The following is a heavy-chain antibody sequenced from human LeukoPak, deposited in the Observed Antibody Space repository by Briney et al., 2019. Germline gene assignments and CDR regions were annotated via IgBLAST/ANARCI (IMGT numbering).Heavy chain of an antibody. Sequence: ASVKVSCKASGYTFTSYGISWVRQAPGQGLEWMGRINPNSGGTNYAQKFQGRVTMTRDTSISTTYMELSRLRSDDTAVYYCASQRNWNVYYYGMDVWGQGTTVTVSS. CDR1: GYTFTSYG. CDR2: INPNSGGT. CDR3: ASQRNWNVYYYGMDV. D-gene: IGHD1-20*01. J-gene: IGHJ6*02. V-gene: IGHV1-2*06.